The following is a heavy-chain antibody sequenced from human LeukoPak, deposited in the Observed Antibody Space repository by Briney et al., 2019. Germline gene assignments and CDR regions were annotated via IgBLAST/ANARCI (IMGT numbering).Heavy chain of an antibody. D-gene: IGHD3-22*01. CDR3: ARSPHYHDSSGYSPYYYYYMDV. V-gene: IGHV4-61*05. Sequence: SETLSLTCTVSGGSISSSSYYWGWIRQPPGKGLEWIGYIYYSGSTDYNPSLKSRVTISVDTSKNQFSLKLSSVTAADTAVYYCARSPHYHDSSGYSPYYYYYMDVWGKGTTVTVSS. J-gene: IGHJ6*03. CDR2: IYYSGST. CDR1: GGSISSSSYY.